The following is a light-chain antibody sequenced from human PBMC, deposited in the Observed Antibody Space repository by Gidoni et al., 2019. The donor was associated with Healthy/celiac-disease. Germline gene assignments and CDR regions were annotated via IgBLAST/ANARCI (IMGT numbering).Light chain of an antibody. V-gene: IGKV1-39*01. CDR1: QSISNY. CDR2: APS. Sequence: DIQMTQSPSSLSASVGDRVTIICRASQSISNYLTWYQQTSGKATKLLIYAPSSLQSGVPPRVSGSGSGTDFILTISSLQSEDFATYSCQQSYSTPRWTFGQGTKLEIK. J-gene: IGKJ2*02. CDR3: QQSYSTPRWT.